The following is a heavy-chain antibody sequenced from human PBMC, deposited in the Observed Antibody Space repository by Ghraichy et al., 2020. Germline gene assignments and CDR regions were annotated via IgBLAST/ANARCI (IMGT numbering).Heavy chain of an antibody. Sequence: GGSLRLSCVASGFTFSSYGMHWVRQAPGKGLEWVAVISYDGSNKYYADSVKGRFTISRDNSKNTLYLQMNSLRAEDTAVYYCAKENARAAADTPAYFQHWGQGTLVTVSS. CDR3: AKENARAAADTPAYFQH. V-gene: IGHV3-30*18. J-gene: IGHJ1*01. CDR2: ISYDGSNK. D-gene: IGHD6-13*01. CDR1: GFTFSSYG.